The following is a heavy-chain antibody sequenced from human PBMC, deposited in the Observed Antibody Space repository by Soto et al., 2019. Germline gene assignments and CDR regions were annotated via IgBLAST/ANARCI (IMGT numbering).Heavy chain of an antibody. CDR2: ISAYNGNT. D-gene: IGHD3-9*01. J-gene: IGHJ6*03. CDR1: GYTFTSYG. CDR3: ARARPNYDILTGPTYYYYMDV. V-gene: IGHV1-18*01. Sequence: ASVKVSCKASGYTFTSYGISWVRQAPGQGLEWMGWISAYNGNTNYAQKLQGRVTMTTDTSTSTAYMELRSLRSDDTAVYYCARARPNYDILTGPTYYYYMDVWGKGTTVTVSS.